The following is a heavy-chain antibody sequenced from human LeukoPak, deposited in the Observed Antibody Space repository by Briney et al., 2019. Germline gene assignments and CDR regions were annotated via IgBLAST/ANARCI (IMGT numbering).Heavy chain of an antibody. CDR2: IYYTGGT. J-gene: IGHJ4*02. CDR3: ARVGDSGSSFDY. Sequence: PSETXSLTCTVSGGSINNFYWYWVRQPPGKGLEWIGYIYYTGGTNYNPSLKSRVTISVDTSNNLVSLRLTYVTAADTAVYYCARVGDSGSSFDYWGQGIQVTVSS. V-gene: IGHV4-59*01. D-gene: IGHD3-10*01. CDR1: GGSINNFY.